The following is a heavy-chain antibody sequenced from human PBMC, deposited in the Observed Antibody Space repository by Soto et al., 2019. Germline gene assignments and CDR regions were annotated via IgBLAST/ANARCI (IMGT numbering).Heavy chain of an antibody. J-gene: IGHJ5*02. D-gene: IGHD3-16*01. Sequence: EVQLVESGGGLVQPGRSLRLSCAASGFTFDDYAMHWVRQAPGKGLEWVSGISWNSGSIGYADSVKGRFTISRDNAKNSLYLQMNSLRAEDTALYYCAKGQTFTFGGVIAPWGQGTLVTVSS. V-gene: IGHV3-9*01. CDR3: AKGQTFTFGGVIAP. CDR1: GFTFDDYA. CDR2: ISWNSGSI.